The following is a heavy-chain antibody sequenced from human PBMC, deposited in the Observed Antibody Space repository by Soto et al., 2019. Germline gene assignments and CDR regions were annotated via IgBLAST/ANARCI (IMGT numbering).Heavy chain of an antibody. V-gene: IGHV4-31*11. Sequence: QVQLQESGPGLVKPSQTLSLTCAVSGGSISSGGYYWNWIRQHPGKGLEWIGYIYYSGITHYNPSLKSRVTISVDTSKNQFSLKLSSVTAADTAVYYCARGGHYDSSGYYLDPWGQGTLVTVSS. D-gene: IGHD3-22*01. CDR3: ARGGHYDSSGYYLDP. J-gene: IGHJ5*02. CDR2: IYYSGIT. CDR1: GGSISSGGYY.